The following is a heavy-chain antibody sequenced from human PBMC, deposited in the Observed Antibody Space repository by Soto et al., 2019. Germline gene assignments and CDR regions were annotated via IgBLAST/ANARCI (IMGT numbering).Heavy chain of an antibody. V-gene: IGHV3-23*01. CDR2: ISGSGGST. Sequence: GGSLRLSCAASGFTFSSYAMSWVRQAPGKGLEWVSAISGSGGSTYYADSVKGRFTISRDNSKNTLYLQMNSLRAGDTAVYYCAKPADYENYYYYGMDVWGQGTTVTVSS. D-gene: IGHD4-17*01. CDR3: AKPADYENYYYYGMDV. J-gene: IGHJ6*02. CDR1: GFTFSSYA.